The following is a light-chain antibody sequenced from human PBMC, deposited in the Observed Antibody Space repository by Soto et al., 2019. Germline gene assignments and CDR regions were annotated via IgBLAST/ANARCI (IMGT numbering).Light chain of an antibody. Sequence: DIQMTQSPSSLSASVGDRVTITCRASQSISYYLNWYQQKQGRAPRLLIYSTSTLQSGVPSKFSGSASGTDFTLTSSSLQPEDFATYYCQQSYSTPWTFGQGTKVEIK. J-gene: IGKJ1*01. CDR2: STS. CDR1: QSISYY. V-gene: IGKV1-39*01. CDR3: QQSYSTPWT.